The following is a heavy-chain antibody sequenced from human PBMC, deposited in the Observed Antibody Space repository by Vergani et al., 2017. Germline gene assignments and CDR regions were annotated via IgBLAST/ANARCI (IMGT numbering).Heavy chain of an antibody. J-gene: IGHJ5*02. CDR3: ASAGPSGGWFDP. D-gene: IGHD1-26*01. CDR1: GGTFSSYT. CDR2: IIPILGIA. Sequence: QVQLVQSGAEVKKPGSSVKVSCKASGGTFSSYTISWVRQAPGQGLEWMGRIIPILGIANYAQKFQGRVTITADKSTSTAYMEQSSLRSEDTAVYYCASAGPSGGWFDPWGQGTLVTVSS. V-gene: IGHV1-69*02.